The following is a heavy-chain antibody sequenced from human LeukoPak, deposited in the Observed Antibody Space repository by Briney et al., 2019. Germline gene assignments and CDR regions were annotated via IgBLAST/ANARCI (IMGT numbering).Heavy chain of an antibody. CDR3: ARADRLHGGPYLIGP. D-gene: IGHD2-21*01. Sequence: ASVNVSCKTSGYSFTDYYMHWVRQAPGQGLEWMGWINPNSGGTRAAQKFQGRVTMTRDPSITTVYMEVSWLTSDDTAIYYCARADRLHGGPYLIGPWGQGTLVTVSS. J-gene: IGHJ5*02. CDR2: INPNSGGT. CDR1: GYSFTDYY. V-gene: IGHV1-2*02.